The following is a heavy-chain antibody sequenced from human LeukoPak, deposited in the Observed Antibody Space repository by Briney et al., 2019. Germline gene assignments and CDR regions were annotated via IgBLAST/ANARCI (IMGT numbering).Heavy chain of an antibody. CDR3: ARGSPDYGDDVGAFDI. Sequence: PGGSLRLSCTASGFTVSSNYMNWVRQAPGKGLEWVSIIYSGGYTYYADSVKGRFTISRDNLKNMLYVQMNSLRADDTAVYYCARGSPDYGDDVGAFDIWGQGTVVTISS. V-gene: IGHV3-66*01. CDR1: GFTVSSNY. J-gene: IGHJ3*02. CDR2: IYSGGYT. D-gene: IGHD4-17*01.